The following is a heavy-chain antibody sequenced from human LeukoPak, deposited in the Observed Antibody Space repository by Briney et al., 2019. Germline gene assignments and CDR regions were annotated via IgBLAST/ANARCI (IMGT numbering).Heavy chain of an antibody. V-gene: IGHV3-7*01. CDR1: GFTFSDYW. CDR3: GHL. J-gene: IGHJ4*02. D-gene: IGHD2-15*01. CDR2: IKSDESER. Sequence: PGGSLRLSCVASGFTFSDYWMSWVRQAPGKGLEWVANIKSDESERFYLDSVKGRFTISRDNAKNSVYLQMSSLRAEDTGVATPGHLWGQGALVTVSS.